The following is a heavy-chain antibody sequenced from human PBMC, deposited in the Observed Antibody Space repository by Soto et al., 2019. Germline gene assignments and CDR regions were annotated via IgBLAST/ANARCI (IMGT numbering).Heavy chain of an antibody. J-gene: IGHJ5*02. Sequence: SETLSLTCTVSGGSISSGDYYWSWIRQPPGKGLEWIGYIYYSGSTYYNPSLKSRVTISVDTSKNQFSLKLSSVTAADTAVYYCARRIIVVVPAAKFPSSTQEENWFDPWGQGTLVTVSS. CDR3: ARRIIVVVPAAKFPSSTQEENWFDP. D-gene: IGHD2-2*01. CDR2: IYYSGST. V-gene: IGHV4-30-4*01. CDR1: GGSISSGDYY.